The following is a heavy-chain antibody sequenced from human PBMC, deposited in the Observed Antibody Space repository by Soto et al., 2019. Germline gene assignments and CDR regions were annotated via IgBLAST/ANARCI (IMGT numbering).Heavy chain of an antibody. CDR2: ISGYNGKT. CDR1: GYPFSSYG. V-gene: IGHV1-18*03. D-gene: IGHD6-19*01. Sequence: QVHLVQSGGEVKRPGDSVKVSCKPSGYPFSSYGISWVRQAPGQGLEWLGWISGYNGKTEYGQKVQDRLTMSTDTSTNAVYMELRNLRSDDMAVYYRVRDLWQWLVKYFYVIAVCGQGATVTVSS. CDR3: VRDLWQWLVKYFYVIAV. J-gene: IGHJ6*02.